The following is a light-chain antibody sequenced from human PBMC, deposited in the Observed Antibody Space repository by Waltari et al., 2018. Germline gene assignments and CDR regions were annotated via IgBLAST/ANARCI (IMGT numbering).Light chain of an antibody. Sequence: DFQMTQSPSSLSASVGASVTITCRASQSISTYLNWYQQKPGKAPNRLIYAASSLQSGVPSRFSGSGSGTDFTLTISSLQPEDFATYYCQQSYSPLTFGGGTKVEIK. CDR1: QSISTY. CDR2: AAS. J-gene: IGKJ4*01. CDR3: QQSYSPLT. V-gene: IGKV1-39*01.